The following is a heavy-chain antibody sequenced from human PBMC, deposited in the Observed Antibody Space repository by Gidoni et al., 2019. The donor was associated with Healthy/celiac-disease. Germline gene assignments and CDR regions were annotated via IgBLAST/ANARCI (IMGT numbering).Heavy chain of an antibody. V-gene: IGHV3-23*01. CDR2: ISGSGDST. CDR1: GFTFSSYA. J-gene: IGHJ2*01. Sequence: EVQLLESGGGLVQPGGSLRLSCAASGFTFSSYAMSWVRQAPGKGLEWVSAISGSGDSTYYADTVKGRFTIARDNSKNTLYLQMNSLRAEDTAVYYCAKGTSWEVDWYFDLWGRGTLVTVSS. D-gene: IGHD1-26*01. CDR3: AKGTSWEVDWYFDL.